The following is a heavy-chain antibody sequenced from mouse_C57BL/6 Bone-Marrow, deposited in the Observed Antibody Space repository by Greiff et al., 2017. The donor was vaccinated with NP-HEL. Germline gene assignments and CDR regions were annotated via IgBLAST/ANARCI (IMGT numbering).Heavy chain of an antibody. Sequence: VQLQPGAELVKPGASVKMSCKASGYTFTSYWITWVKQRPGQGLEWIGDIYPGSGSTNYNEKFKSKATLTVDTSSSTAYMQLSSLTSEDSAVYYCARATMVTTGFAYWGQGTLVTVSA. D-gene: IGHD2-2*01. CDR2: IYPGSGST. CDR1: GYTFTSYW. V-gene: IGHV1-55*01. J-gene: IGHJ3*01. CDR3: ARATMVTTGFAY.